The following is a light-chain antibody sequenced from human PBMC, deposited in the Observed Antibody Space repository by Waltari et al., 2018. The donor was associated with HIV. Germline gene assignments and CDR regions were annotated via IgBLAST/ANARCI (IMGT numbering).Light chain of an antibody. J-gene: IGLJ1*01. CDR2: DVK. V-gene: IGLV2-14*03. CDR1: RRDIGDYNY. CDR3: CSYTSGSTHV. Sequence: QSALTQPASLSGYPGQSITISCSGFRRDIGDYNYVMWYQKNRGKVPKLIIYDVKYPRSGVSNRFSGFKADSASFRNVSGLQTEDESVYPCCSYTSGSTHVFGTGTEVTVL.